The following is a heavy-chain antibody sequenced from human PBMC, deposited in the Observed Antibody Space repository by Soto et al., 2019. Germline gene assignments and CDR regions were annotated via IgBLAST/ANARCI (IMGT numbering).Heavy chain of an antibody. J-gene: IGHJ3*01. CDR3: ARSRDRWGGDCFSVYAPFDL. CDR2: IIPLGSSQ. V-gene: IGHV1-69*11. D-gene: IGHD2-8*01. Sequence: QVQLVQSGAEVKKPGSLLKVSCKASGATYSPFIAYAISWLRQAPGQGLEWMGSIIPLGSSQHYAEGFQGRAKFSADGSTFTVSLELPNLTPAAAAVYFCARSRDRWGGDCFSVYAPFDLWGQGTAVTVSS. CDR1: GATYSPFIAYA.